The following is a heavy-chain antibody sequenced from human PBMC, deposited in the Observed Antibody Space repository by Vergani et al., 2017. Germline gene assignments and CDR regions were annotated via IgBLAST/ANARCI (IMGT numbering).Heavy chain of an antibody. D-gene: IGHD2-2*01. Sequence: QVQLVESGGGVVQPGRSLRLSCAASGFTFSSYGMHWVRQAPGKGLEWVAVIWYDGSNKYYADSVKGRFTISRDNSKNTLYLQMNSLRAEDTAVYYCARDGGYCSSTSCYYYYMDVWGKG. CDR1: GFTFSSYG. CDR3: ARDGGYCSSTSCYYYYMDV. CDR2: IWYDGSNK. V-gene: IGHV3-33*01. J-gene: IGHJ6*03.